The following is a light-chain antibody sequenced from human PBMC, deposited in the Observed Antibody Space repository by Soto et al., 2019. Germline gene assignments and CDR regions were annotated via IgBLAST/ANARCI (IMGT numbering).Light chain of an antibody. Sequence: QSVLTQPPSASGTPGQRVTISCSGSSSNIGSNTVNWYQQLPGTAPKLLIYSNNQRPSGVPDRFSGSKSGTSASLAISGLQSKDEADYYCAAWDDSLNVYVFGTGTKVTVL. J-gene: IGLJ1*01. CDR2: SNN. V-gene: IGLV1-44*01. CDR3: AAWDDSLNVYV. CDR1: SSNIGSNT.